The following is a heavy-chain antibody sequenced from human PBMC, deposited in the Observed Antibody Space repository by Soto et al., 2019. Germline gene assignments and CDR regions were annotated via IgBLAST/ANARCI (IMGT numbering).Heavy chain of an antibody. Sequence: SETLSLTCTGSGGSISSYYWSWIRQPPGKGLEWIGYMYYSGSTNYNPSLKSRVTISVDTSKNQFSLKLSSVTAADTAVYYCACYVELTTWSWFDPWGQGTLVTVSS. CDR2: MYYSGST. D-gene: IGHD4-4*01. V-gene: IGHV4-59*08. CDR3: ACYVELTTWSWFDP. J-gene: IGHJ5*02. CDR1: GGSISSYY.